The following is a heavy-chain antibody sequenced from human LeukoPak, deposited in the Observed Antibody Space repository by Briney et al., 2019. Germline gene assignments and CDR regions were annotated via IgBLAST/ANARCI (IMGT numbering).Heavy chain of an antibody. D-gene: IGHD3-10*01. CDR1: GFTFSNAW. V-gene: IGHV3-15*01. CDR2: IKSKTDGGTT. Sequence: GGSLRLSCAASGFTFSNAWMSWVRQAPGKGLEWVGRIKSKTDGGTTDYAAPVKSRFTISRDDSENTLYVQMNSLKTEDTAVYYCTTGPYDYGSGTYYHWGQGTLVTVSS. CDR3: TTGPYDYGSGTYYH. J-gene: IGHJ4*02.